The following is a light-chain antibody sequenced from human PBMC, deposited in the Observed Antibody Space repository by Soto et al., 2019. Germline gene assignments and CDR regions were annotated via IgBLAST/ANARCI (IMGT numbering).Light chain of an antibody. J-gene: IGKJ1*01. CDR1: QNIGMS. V-gene: IGKV1-39*01. CDR3: QHSYNVPRT. CDR2: GAS. Sequence: DIQMTQSPSSLSASVGDRVAITCRAGQNIGMSLNWFQQKPGKAPKLLIYGASALQSGVPTRFSGSGSGTDFTLTITGLQPEYFATYYCQHSYNVPRTFGQG.